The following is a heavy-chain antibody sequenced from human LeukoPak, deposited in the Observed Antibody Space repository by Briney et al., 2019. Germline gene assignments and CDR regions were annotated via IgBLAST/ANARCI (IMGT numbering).Heavy chain of an antibody. Sequence: GGSLRLPCAASGFTFSSYSMNWVRQAPGKGLEWVSSISSSSSYIYYADSVKGRFTISRDNAKNSLYLQMNSLRAEDTAVYYCARASGSEFDYWGQGTLVTVSS. CDR1: GFTFSSYS. J-gene: IGHJ4*02. V-gene: IGHV3-21*01. D-gene: IGHD2-15*01. CDR2: ISSSSSYI. CDR3: ARASGSEFDY.